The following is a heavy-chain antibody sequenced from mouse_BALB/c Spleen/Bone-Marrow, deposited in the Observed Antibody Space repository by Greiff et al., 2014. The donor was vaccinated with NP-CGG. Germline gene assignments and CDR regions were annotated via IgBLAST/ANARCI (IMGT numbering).Heavy chain of an antibody. CDR3: ARRYGKGWYFDV. CDR2: ILPGSASN. J-gene: IGHJ1*01. D-gene: IGHD2-1*01. Sequence: VQLVESGAELMKPGASVKISCKATGYTFSGYWIEWVKQRPGHGLEWIGEILPGSASNKYNEKLKGKVTFIADTSSNTACLQLSSLTSEDSAVYYCARRYGKGWYFDVWGAGTTVTVSS. V-gene: IGHV1-9*01. CDR1: GYTFSGYW.